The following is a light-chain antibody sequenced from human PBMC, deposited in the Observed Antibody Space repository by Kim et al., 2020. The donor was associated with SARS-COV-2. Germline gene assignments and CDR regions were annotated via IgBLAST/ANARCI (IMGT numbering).Light chain of an antibody. Sequence: SVGDRVNITGRASQSISSWLAWYQQKPGKAPKLLIYKASSLESGVPSRFSGSGSGTEFTLTIRSLQPDDFATYYCQQYNSYSPMYTFGQGTKLEI. J-gene: IGKJ2*01. CDR1: QSISSW. CDR2: KAS. V-gene: IGKV1-5*03. CDR3: QQYNSYSPMYT.